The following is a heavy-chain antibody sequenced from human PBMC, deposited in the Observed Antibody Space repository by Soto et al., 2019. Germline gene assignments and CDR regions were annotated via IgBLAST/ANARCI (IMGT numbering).Heavy chain of an antibody. CDR1: GFSFSNYW. CDR2: IYPGDSDT. J-gene: IGHJ6*02. V-gene: IGHV5-51*01. D-gene: IGHD1-1*01. CDR3: ARPLCLWNHYCPLDV. Sequence: GESLKISCEGSGFSFSNYWIAWVRQMPGKGLEWMGIIYPGDSDTRYSPSFQGQVTISADKSISTAYLQWSSLKASDTAMYYCARPLCLWNHYCPLDVWGPRTTVTVSS.